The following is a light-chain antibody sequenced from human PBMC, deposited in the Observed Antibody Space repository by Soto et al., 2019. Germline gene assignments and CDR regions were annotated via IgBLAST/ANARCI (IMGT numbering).Light chain of an antibody. Sequence: QSVLTQPPSVSGARGQRVTISCTGSRSNIGAGYDVHWYQQLPGTAPKLLIYGNNNRPSGVPDRFSGSKSGTSASLAITGLQAEDEADYYCQSYDSSLDVVFGGGTQLTVL. CDR2: GNN. CDR1: RSNIGAGYD. CDR3: QSYDSSLDVV. V-gene: IGLV1-40*01. J-gene: IGLJ2*01.